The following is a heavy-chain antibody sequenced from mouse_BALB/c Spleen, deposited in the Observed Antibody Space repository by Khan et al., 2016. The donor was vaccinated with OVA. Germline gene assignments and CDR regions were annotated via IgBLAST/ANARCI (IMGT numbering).Heavy chain of an antibody. Sequence: DLVKPGASVKLSCKASGYTFTSYWINWIKQRPGQGLEWIGRIGPGSSNAYYNDMFKDKATLTVDTSSNTAHIQLSSLSSEDSAVYFCARENYYGRSGDAMDDWSQGTSVTVSA. CDR1: GYTFTSYW. CDR3: ARENYYGRSGDAMDD. V-gene: IGHV1S41*01. D-gene: IGHD1-1*01. J-gene: IGHJ4*01. CDR2: IGPGSSNA.